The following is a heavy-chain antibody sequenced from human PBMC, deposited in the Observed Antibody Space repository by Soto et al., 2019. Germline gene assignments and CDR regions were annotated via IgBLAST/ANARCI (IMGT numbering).Heavy chain of an antibody. J-gene: IGHJ4*02. D-gene: IGHD6-19*01. CDR3: AVGFRSGWVFDY. CDR2: MHPNSGIT. V-gene: IGHV1-8*01. CDR1: GYTFTSSD. Sequence: QVQLVQSGAEVKKPGASVKVSCKASGYTFTSSDISWVRQATGQGLEWLRWMHPNSGITGYTQKFQGRVTMTRNTSISTAYMELSSLRSEDTAVYYCAVGFRSGWVFDYWGQGALVTGSS.